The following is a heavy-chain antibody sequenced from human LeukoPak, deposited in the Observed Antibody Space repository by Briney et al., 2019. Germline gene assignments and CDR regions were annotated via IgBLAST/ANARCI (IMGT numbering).Heavy chain of an antibody. CDR3: ARDSPGYLAYDS. J-gene: IGHJ4*02. CDR2: IKEDGSAT. CDR1: GFTFSTYW. D-gene: IGHD1-1*01. Sequence: GGSLRLSSAASGFTFSTYWMTWVRQAPGKGPEWVANIKEDGSATYYVDSVKGRFTISRDNAKKSLYLQMNSLRAEDTAVYYCARDSPGYLAYDSWGQGTLVTVSS. V-gene: IGHV3-7*04.